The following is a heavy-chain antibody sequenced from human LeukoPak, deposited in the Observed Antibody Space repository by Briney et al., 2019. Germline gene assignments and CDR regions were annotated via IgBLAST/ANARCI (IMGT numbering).Heavy chain of an antibody. V-gene: IGHV3-21*01. CDR1: GFTFSSYA. Sequence: GGSLRLSCPASGFTFSSYAMSWVRQAPGKGLEWVSSISSSSSYIYYADSVKGRFTISRDNAKNSLYLQMNSLRAEDTAVYYCAREFWSIAVAGRDDAFDIWGQGTMVTVSS. D-gene: IGHD6-19*01. CDR2: ISSSSSYI. CDR3: AREFWSIAVAGRDDAFDI. J-gene: IGHJ3*02.